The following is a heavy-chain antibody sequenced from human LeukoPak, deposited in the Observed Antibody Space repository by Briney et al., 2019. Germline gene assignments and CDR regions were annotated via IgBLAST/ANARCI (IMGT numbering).Heavy chain of an antibody. CDR3: ASGSYNPH. CDR1: GFTFSSYS. J-gene: IGHJ1*01. CDR2: ISSSSSTI. D-gene: IGHD1-26*01. V-gene: IGHV3-48*04. Sequence: GGSLRLSCAASGFTFSSYSMNWVRQAPGKGLEWVSYISSSSSTIYYADSVKGRFTISRDNAKNSLYLQMNSLRAEDTAVYDCASGSYNPHWGQGTLVTVSS.